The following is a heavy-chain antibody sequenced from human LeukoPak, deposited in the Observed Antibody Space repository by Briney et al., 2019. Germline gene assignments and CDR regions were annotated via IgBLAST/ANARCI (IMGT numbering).Heavy chain of an antibody. CDR2: IYSSGST. D-gene: IGHD1-1*01. J-gene: IGHJ4*02. CDR1: GGSLSSSIYY. CDR3: ARHKWNDADYFDF. Sequence: PSETLSLTCTVYGGSLSSSIYYWDWLRQPPGTGLEGIGSIYSSGSTYYNPSLTSRVTISVDTSKNQFSLKLSSVTAADTAVYYCARHKWNDADYFDFWGQGTLVTVSS. V-gene: IGHV4-39*01.